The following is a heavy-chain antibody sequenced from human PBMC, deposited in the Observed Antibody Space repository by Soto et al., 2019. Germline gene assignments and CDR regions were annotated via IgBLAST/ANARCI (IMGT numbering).Heavy chain of an antibody. V-gene: IGHV3-13*01. Sequence: GWSLRLSCAASGFTFSSYDMHWVRQATGKGLEWVSAIGTAGDTYYPGSVKGRFTISRENAKNSLYLQMNSLRAGDTAVYYCARGPTEYCSGGSCYRDGAFDIWGQGTMVTVSS. J-gene: IGHJ3*02. CDR1: GFTFSSYD. CDR3: ARGPTEYCSGGSCYRDGAFDI. CDR2: IGTAGDT. D-gene: IGHD2-15*01.